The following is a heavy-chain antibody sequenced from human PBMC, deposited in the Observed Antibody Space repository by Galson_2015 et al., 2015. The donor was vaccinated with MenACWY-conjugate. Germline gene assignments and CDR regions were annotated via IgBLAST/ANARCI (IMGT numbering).Heavy chain of an antibody. CDR3: AREVVGDYGGNQHFDY. D-gene: IGHD4-23*01. CDR1: GDSVSIHSAA. CDR2: TYYRSNWYN. V-gene: IGHV6-1*01. Sequence: CAISGDSVSIHSAAWNWIRQSPSRGPEWLGRTYYRSNWYNDYAVSVKSRITINPDTSKNQFSLQLNSVTPEDTAVYYCAREVVGDYGGNQHFDYWGQGTLVTVSS. J-gene: IGHJ4*02.